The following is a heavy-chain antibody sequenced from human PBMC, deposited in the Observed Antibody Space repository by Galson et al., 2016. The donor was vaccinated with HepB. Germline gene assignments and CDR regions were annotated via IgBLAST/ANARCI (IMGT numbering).Heavy chain of an antibody. CDR3: ARDSAPGGFQYYGMDV. D-gene: IGHD3-10*01. J-gene: IGHJ6*02. CDR1: GFTFSSHA. V-gene: IGHV3-21*06. Sequence: SLRLSCAASGFTFSSHAMSWVRQAPGRGLEWVSSISHTSSYIFYADSVGGRLTISRDNAETLLYLQMNSLRAEDTAVYYCARDSAPGGFQYYGMDVWGLGTTVIVSS. CDR2: ISHTSSYI.